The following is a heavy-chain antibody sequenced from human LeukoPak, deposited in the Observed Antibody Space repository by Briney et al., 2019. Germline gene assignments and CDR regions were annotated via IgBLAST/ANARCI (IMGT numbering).Heavy chain of an antibody. CDR1: GGTFSSYA. Sequence: SVKVSCKASGGTFSSYAISWVRQAPGQGLEWMGRIIPIFGTANYAQKFQGRVTITTDESTSTAYMELSSLRSEDTAVYYCARDRELLWFGELHNWFDPWGQGTLVTVSS. J-gene: IGHJ5*02. D-gene: IGHD3-10*01. CDR2: IIPIFGTA. V-gene: IGHV1-69*05. CDR3: ARDRELLWFGELHNWFDP.